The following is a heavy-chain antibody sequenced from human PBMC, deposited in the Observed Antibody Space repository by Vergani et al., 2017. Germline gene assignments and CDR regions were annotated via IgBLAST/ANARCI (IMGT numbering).Heavy chain of an antibody. CDR1: GFTFRSYT. J-gene: IGHJ4*02. CDR2: TRYDGIVE. Sequence: QVQLVESGGGVVQPGGSVRLSCAASGFTFRSYTMHWVRQAPGKGLEWVAFTRYDGIVEYYGDSVRGRFTISRDNSKNTLYLQMNRLRPEDTAVYYCATAGAAYCRGASCYDFFEYWGQGTLVTVAS. D-gene: IGHD2-15*01. V-gene: IGHV3-30*02. CDR3: ATAGAAYCRGASCYDFFEY.